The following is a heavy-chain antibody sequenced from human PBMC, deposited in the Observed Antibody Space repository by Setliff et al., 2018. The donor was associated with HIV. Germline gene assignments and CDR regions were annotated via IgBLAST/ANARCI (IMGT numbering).Heavy chain of an antibody. D-gene: IGHD6-13*01. Sequence: GASVKVSCKASGYTFTDYYIHWVRQAPGKGLEWMGLVDPEGGKTIYAENFQGRVTITADTSTDTTYMKLSSLRSEDTAVYYCATGRIPGIPAVIVYWGQGTLVTVSS. J-gene: IGHJ4*02. CDR1: GYTFTDYY. V-gene: IGHV1-69-2*01. CDR2: VDPEGGKT. CDR3: ATGRIPGIPAVIVY.